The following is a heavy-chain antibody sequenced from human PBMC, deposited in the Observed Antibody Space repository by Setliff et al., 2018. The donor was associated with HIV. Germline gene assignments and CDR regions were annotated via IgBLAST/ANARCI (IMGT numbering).Heavy chain of an antibody. CDR2: IYTSGST. CDR1: GGSISSGSYY. Sequence: PSETLSLTCTVSGGSISSGSYYWSWIRQPAGKGLEWIGHIYTSGSTNYNPSLKSRVTISVDTSKTQFSLRLSSVTAADTAVYYCARASVGATGLYAFDIWGQGTRATVSS. V-gene: IGHV4-61*09. J-gene: IGHJ3*02. CDR3: ARASVGATGLYAFDI. D-gene: IGHD1-26*01.